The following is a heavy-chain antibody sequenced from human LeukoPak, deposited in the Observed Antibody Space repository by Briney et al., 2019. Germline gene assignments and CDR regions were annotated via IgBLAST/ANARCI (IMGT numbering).Heavy chain of an antibody. J-gene: IGHJ4*02. CDR3: ARDPSLVVVRRDFDY. D-gene: IGHD2-2*01. CDR2: INPNSGGT. CDR1: GYTFTGYY. Sequence: ASVNVSCKASGYTFTGYYMHWVRQAPGQGLEWMGRINPNSGGTNYAQKFQGRVTMTRDTSISTAYMELSRLRSDDTAVYYCARDPSLVVVRRDFDYWGQGTLVTVSS. V-gene: IGHV1-2*06.